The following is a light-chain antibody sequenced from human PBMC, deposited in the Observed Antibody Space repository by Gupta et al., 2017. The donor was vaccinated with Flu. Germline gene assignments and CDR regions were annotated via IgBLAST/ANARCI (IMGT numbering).Light chain of an antibody. Sequence: SYALTQPPSVSVSPRQTASITCSGDRLDSKYISWYQQKSGQSPLLVIYADDKRPAAIPERISGSISGNTATLTISETQATDEGYYYCQAWNSTTVVFGGGTKLTVL. J-gene: IGLJ3*02. CDR2: ADD. CDR1: RLDSKY. CDR3: QAWNSTTVV. V-gene: IGLV3-1*01.